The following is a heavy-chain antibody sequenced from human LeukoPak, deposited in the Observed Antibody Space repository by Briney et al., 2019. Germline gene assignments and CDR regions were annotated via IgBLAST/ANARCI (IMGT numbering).Heavy chain of an antibody. V-gene: IGHV1-69*01. Sequence: SVKVSCKASGGTFSSYAISWVRQAPGQGLEWMGGIIPIFGTANYAQKFEGRVTITADESTSTAYMELSSLRSEDTAVYYCARGPITIFGVVIQYYYYGMDVWGQGTTVTVSS. D-gene: IGHD3-3*01. CDR2: IIPIFGTA. CDR1: GGTFSSYA. CDR3: ARGPITIFGVVIQYYYYGMDV. J-gene: IGHJ6*02.